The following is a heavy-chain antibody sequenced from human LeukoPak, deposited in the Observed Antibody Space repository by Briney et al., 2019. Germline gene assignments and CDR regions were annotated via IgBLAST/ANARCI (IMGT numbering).Heavy chain of an antibody. CDR3: AKDEASAGDY. D-gene: IGHD3-10*01. V-gene: IGHV3-53*01. CDR2: IYSDGNT. CDR1: GFTVSSNY. Sequence: GGSLRLSCAASGFTVSSNYMSWVRQAPGKGLEWVSVIYSDGNTYYADSVKGRFTISRDNSKNTLYLQMNSLRAEDTAVYYCAKDEASAGDYWGQGTLVTVSS. J-gene: IGHJ4*02.